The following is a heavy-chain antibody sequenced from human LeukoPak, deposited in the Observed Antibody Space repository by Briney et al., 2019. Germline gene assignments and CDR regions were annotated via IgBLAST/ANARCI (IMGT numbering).Heavy chain of an antibody. CDR1: GGSISSYY. D-gene: IGHD1-26*01. Sequence: SETLSLTCTVSGGSISSYYWSWTRQPPGKGLEWIGYIYYGGSTYHNPSLNSRVTISMDTSTNQFSLTLRSVTAADTAVYYCARSSYSGTYAGGYWGQGSLVTVSS. CDR3: ARSSYSGTYAGGY. CDR2: IYYGGST. J-gene: IGHJ4*02. V-gene: IGHV4-59*01.